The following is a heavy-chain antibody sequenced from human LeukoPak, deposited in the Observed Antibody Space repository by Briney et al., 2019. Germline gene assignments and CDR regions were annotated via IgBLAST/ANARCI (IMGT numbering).Heavy chain of an antibody. CDR2: IRSSGSPI. CDR1: GFTFSSYS. Sequence: GGSLRLSCAAPGFTFSSYSMNWVRQAPGKGLEWVSYIRSSGSPIYYADSVRGRFTISRDNAKNSLYLQMNSLRDGDTAVYYCVRDPDALDFWGQGTPVTVSS. J-gene: IGHJ4*02. V-gene: IGHV3-48*02. CDR3: VRDPDALDF.